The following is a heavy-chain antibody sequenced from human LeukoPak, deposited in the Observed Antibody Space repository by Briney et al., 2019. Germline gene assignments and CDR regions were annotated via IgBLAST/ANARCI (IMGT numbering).Heavy chain of an antibody. CDR2: IYPRDGST. CDR1: GYTFTSYG. V-gene: IGHV1-46*01. CDR3: ARDQEGFDY. J-gene: IGHJ4*02. Sequence: ASVTVSCKASGYTFTSYGISWVRQAPGQGLEWMGMIYPRDGSTSYAQKFQGRVTVTRDTSTSTVHMELSGLRSEDTAVYYCARDQEGFDYWGQGTLVTVSS.